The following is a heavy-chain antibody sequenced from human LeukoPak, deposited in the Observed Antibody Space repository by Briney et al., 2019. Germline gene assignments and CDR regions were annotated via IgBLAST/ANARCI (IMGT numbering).Heavy chain of an antibody. D-gene: IGHD3-22*01. CDR3: AKDSLRYYDSSGSTYYFDY. Sequence: GGSLRLSCAASGFTFDDYAMHWVRQAPGKGLGWVSGISWNSGSIGYADSVKGRFTISRDNAKNSLYLQMNSLRAEDMALYYCAKDSLRYYDSSGSTYYFDYWGQGTLVTVSS. CDR1: GFTFDDYA. J-gene: IGHJ4*02. CDR2: ISWNSGSI. V-gene: IGHV3-9*03.